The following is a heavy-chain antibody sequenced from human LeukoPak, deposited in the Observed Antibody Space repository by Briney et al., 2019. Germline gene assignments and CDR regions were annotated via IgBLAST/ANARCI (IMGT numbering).Heavy chain of an antibody. CDR1: GHSITSAYSISGGYY. CDR3: ARTSRSGRAGGPFDI. J-gene: IGHJ3*02. V-gene: IGHV4-38-2*01. Sequence: SETLSLTCDVSGHSITSAYSISGGYYWGCLRQPPGHGLEWIGSIYHDGSTYYNPSFKSRVTISVDTSDNLFSLNLSSVTAADTAVYFCARTSRSGRAGGPFDIWGLGTMVTVSS. D-gene: IGHD1-26*01. CDR2: IYHDGST.